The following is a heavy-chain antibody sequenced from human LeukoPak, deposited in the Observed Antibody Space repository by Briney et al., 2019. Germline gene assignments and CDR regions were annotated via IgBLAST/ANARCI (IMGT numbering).Heavy chain of an antibody. CDR2: ISGSGGST. V-gene: IGHV3-23*01. Sequence: GGSLRLSCAASGFTFSSYAMSWVRQAPGKGLEWVSAISGSGGSTYYADSVKGRFTISRDNSKNTLYVEMNSLRADDTAVYYCATRGVGGSPYYFDYWGQGTLVTVSS. D-gene: IGHD1-26*01. J-gene: IGHJ4*02. CDR3: ATRGVGGSPYYFDY. CDR1: GFTFSSYA.